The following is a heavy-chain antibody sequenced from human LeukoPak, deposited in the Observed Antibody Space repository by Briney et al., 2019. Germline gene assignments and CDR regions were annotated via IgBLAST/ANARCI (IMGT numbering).Heavy chain of an antibody. J-gene: IGHJ4*02. CDR3: ARAAHYDILTGYYSPHFDY. Sequence: SETLSLTCTVSGGSISSSSYYWGWIRQPPGKGLEWIGYIYYSGSTNYNPSLKSRVTISVDTSKNQFSLKLSSVTAADTAVYYCARAAHYDILTGYYSPHFDYWGQGTLVTVSS. D-gene: IGHD3-9*01. V-gene: IGHV4-61*05. CDR1: GGSISSSSYY. CDR2: IYYSGST.